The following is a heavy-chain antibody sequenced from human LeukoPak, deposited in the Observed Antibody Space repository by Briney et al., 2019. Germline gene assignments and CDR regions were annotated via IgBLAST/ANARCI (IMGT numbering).Heavy chain of an antibody. V-gene: IGHV4-39*01. J-gene: IGHJ4*02. D-gene: IGHD4-17*01. CDR3: ARGGLRHDY. Sequence: SETLSLTCTVSGGSISSNSYYWGWIRQSPGKGLEWIGTIYYSGSTYYSPSLKSRVTISVDTSKNQFSLKLSSVTAADTAVYYCARGGLRHDYWGQGTLVTVSS. CDR1: GGSISSNSYY. CDR2: IYYSGST.